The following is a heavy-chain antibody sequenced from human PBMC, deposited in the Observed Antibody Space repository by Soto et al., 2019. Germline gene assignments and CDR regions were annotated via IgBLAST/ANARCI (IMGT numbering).Heavy chain of an antibody. V-gene: IGHV4-59*08. J-gene: IGHJ5*02. CDR2: IYYSGST. CDR1: GGSISSYY. D-gene: IGHD6-13*01. CDR3: ARHKQQLVSWFDP. Sequence: SETLSLTCTVSGGSISSYYWSWIRQPPGKGLEWIGYIYYSGSTNYNPSLKSRVTISVDTSKNQFSLKLSSVTAADTAVYYCARHKQQLVSWFDPWGQGTLVTVSS.